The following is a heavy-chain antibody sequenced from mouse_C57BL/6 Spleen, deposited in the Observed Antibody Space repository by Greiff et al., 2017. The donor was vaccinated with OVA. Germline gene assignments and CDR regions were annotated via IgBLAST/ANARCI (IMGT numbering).Heavy chain of an antibody. CDR3: ARRDGYPYYFDY. D-gene: IGHD2-3*01. CDR1: GFTFTSYW. CDR2: IDPSDSYT. V-gene: IGHV1-50*01. Sequence: QVQLQQPGAELVKPGASVKLSCKASGFTFTSYWMQWVKQRPGQGLEWIGEIDPSDSYTNYNQKFKGKATLTVDTSSSTAYMQLSSLTAEDSAVYCCARRDGYPYYFDYWGQGTTLTVSS. J-gene: IGHJ2*01.